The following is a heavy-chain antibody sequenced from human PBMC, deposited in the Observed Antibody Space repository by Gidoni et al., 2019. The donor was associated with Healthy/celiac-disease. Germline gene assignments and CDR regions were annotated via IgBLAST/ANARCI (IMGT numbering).Heavy chain of an antibody. CDR3: ARDHDSSGHFDY. CDR1: AFTFSRYS. D-gene: IGHD3-22*01. J-gene: IGHJ4*02. CDR2: ISSSSSYI. V-gene: IGHV3-21*01. Sequence: EVQLVESGGGLVKPGGFLRLSCAASAFTFSRYSMNWVRQAPGKGLEWVSSISSSSSYIYYADSVKGRFTISRDNAKNSLYLQMNSLRAEDTAVYYCARDHDSSGHFDYWGQGTLVTVSS.